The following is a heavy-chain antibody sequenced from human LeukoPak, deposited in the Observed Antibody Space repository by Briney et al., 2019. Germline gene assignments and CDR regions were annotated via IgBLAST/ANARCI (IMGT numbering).Heavy chain of an antibody. CDR3: ARVVVGEYSSGWYVYYYYYMDV. D-gene: IGHD6-19*01. CDR1: EFSVGSNY. V-gene: IGHV3-66*01. Sequence: PGGSLRLSCAASEFSVGSNYMTWGRQAPGKGLERVSVIYSGGSTYYADSVKGRFTISRDNSKNTLYLQMYSLRAEDAAVYYCARVVVGEYSSGWYVYYYYYMDVWGKGTTVTISS. CDR2: IYSGGST. J-gene: IGHJ6*03.